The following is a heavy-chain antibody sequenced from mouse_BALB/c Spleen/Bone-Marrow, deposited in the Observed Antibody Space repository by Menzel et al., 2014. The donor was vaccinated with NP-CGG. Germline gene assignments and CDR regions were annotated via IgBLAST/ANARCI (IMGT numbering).Heavy chain of an antibody. Sequence: LQQSGAELVKPGASVKMSCKASGYTFTSYNMHWVKQTPGQGLEWIGSIYPGNGDTSYNQKSKGKATLTADKSSSTAYMQLSSLTSEDSAVYYCARRGISTAAWYFDVWGAGTTVTVSS. V-gene: IGHV1-12*01. D-gene: IGHD1-2*01. J-gene: IGHJ1*01. CDR2: IYPGNGDT. CDR3: ARRGISTAAWYFDV. CDR1: GYTFTSYN.